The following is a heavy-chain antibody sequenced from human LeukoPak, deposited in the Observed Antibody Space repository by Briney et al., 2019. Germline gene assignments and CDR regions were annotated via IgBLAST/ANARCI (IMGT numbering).Heavy chain of an antibody. J-gene: IGHJ4*02. CDR2: ISYDGSNK. CDR3: APISAAMVTARAG. Sequence: PGRSLRLSCAASVFTFSSYGMHWVRQAPGKGLEWVAVISYDGSNKYYADSVKGRFTISRDNSKNTLYLQMNSLRAEDTAVYYCAPISAAMVTARAGWGQGTLVTVSS. V-gene: IGHV3-30*03. CDR1: VFTFSSYG. D-gene: IGHD5-18*01.